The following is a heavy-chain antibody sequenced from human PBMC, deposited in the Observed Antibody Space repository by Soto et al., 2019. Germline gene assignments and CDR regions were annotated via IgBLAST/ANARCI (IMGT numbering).Heavy chain of an antibody. V-gene: IGHV4-4*07. CDR2: ISINGNS. CDR1: GGSITDYS. D-gene: IGHD1-7*01. Sequence: SGTLSLTCTVSGGSITDYSWSWIRQSAGKGLEWLGRISINGNSHYHPSLRSRVTMSIETSKNQFSLNLRSVTAADTAVYYCARESGDNWTYEVDWGQGTLVTVSS. CDR3: ARESGDNWTYEVD. J-gene: IGHJ4*02.